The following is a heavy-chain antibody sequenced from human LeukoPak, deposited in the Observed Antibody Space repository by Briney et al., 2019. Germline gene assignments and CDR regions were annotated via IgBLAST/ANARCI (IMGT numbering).Heavy chain of an antibody. D-gene: IGHD2-8*01. CDR1: EYAFTIYD. J-gene: IGHJ5*02. V-gene: IGHV1-8*01. Sequence: GASVKISCKASEYAFTIYDINWVRQRTGQGLELIGWMNPTCVKTRYAQKFNGNVTMTRNTSISTAYMERRSLRSEDTAVYYCPRKLRVYCGFGPWGQGTLVTV. CDR2: MNPTCVKT. CDR3: PRKLRVYCGFGP.